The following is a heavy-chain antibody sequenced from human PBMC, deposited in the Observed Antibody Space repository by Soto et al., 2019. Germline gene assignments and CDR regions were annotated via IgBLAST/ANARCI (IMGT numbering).Heavy chain of an antibody. Sequence: PSETLSLTCAVYGGSFSGYYWSWIRQPPGKGLEWIGEIDHSGSTNYNPSLKSRVTISVDTSKNQFSLKLSSVTAADTAVYYCARGAIGYYCGSGRLNWFDPWGQGTLVTVSS. CDR3: ARGAIGYYCGSGRLNWFDP. V-gene: IGHV4-34*01. CDR1: GGSFSGYY. CDR2: IDHSGST. J-gene: IGHJ5*02. D-gene: IGHD3-10*01.